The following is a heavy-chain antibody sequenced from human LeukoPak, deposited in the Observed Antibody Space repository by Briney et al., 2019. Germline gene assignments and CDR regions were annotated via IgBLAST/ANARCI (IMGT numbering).Heavy chain of an antibody. CDR3: ARGAVVVPAALDY. CDR1: GGSISSGGYC. Sequence: SETLSLTCTVSGGSISSGGYCWSWIRQPPGKGLEWIGYIYHSGSTYYNPSLKSRVTISVDRSKNQFSLKLSSVTAADTAVYYCARGAVVVPAALDYWGQGTLVTVSS. D-gene: IGHD2-2*01. CDR2: IYHSGST. V-gene: IGHV4-30-2*01. J-gene: IGHJ4*02.